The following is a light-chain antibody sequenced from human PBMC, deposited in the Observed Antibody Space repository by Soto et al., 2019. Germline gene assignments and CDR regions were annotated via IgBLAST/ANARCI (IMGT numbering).Light chain of an antibody. CDR3: SSYTTSSTIV. Sequence: QSVLTQPASVSGSPGQSITISCTGTSRDVAAYDYVSWYQQHPGKPPKLLIYDVTKRPSGISYRFSASKSGNTASLTISGLLPEDEADYYCSSYTTSSTIVFGPGTKLTVL. V-gene: IGLV2-14*03. CDR1: SRDVAAYDY. J-gene: IGLJ1*01. CDR2: DVT.